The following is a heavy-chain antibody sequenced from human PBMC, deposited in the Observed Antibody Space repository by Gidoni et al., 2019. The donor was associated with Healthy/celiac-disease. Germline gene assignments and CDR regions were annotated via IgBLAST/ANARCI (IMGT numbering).Heavy chain of an antibody. CDR2: IITIFGTA. D-gene: IGHD2-15*01. J-gene: IGHJ6*02. V-gene: IGHV1-69*01. CDR3: ARAPHGYPLTFTVVTDYYYYGMDV. CDR1: GGTFSSYP. Sequence: QVQLVQSGAEVKKPGSSVKVSCKASGGTFSSYPIRWVRQAPGQGLEWMGGIITIFGTANYAQKFQGRVTITADESTSTAYMERSSLRSEDKAVYYCARAPHGYPLTFTVVTDYYYYGMDVWGQGTTVTVSS.